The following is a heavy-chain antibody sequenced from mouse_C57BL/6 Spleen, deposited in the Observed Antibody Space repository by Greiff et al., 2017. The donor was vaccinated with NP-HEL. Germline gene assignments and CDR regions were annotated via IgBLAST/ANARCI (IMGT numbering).Heavy chain of an antibody. CDR3: TTPGSWLAY. J-gene: IGHJ3*01. CDR2: IDPENGDT. CDR1: GFNIKDDY. Sequence: EVQLQQSGAELVRPGASVKLSCTASGFNIKDDYMHWVKQRPEQGLEWIGWIDPENGDTEYASKFQGKATITADTSSNTAYLQLSSLTSEDTAVYYCTTPGSWLAYWGQGTLVTVSA. V-gene: IGHV14-4*01.